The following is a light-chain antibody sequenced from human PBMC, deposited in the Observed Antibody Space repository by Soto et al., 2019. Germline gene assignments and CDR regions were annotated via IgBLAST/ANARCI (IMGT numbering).Light chain of an antibody. Sequence: EIVLTQAPGTLSLSPGERATLSCRASQTIINNYLAWYQQKPGQAPRLLIHDASSCATGIPDRFSGSGSVTNFTLTISRLEPEDSAVYYCQQCATSPLTFGQGTKVEIK. J-gene: IGKJ1*01. CDR2: DAS. CDR1: QTIINNY. CDR3: QQCATSPLT. V-gene: IGKV3-20*01.